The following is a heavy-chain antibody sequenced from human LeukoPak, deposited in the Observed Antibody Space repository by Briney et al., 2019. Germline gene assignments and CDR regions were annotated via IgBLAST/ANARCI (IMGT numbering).Heavy chain of an antibody. V-gene: IGHV3-15*01. CDR2: IKKKTDGGTT. CDR1: GLTFSNAW. Sequence: GGSLRLSCVVSGLTFSNAWMSWVRQAPGKGLEWVGRIKKKTDGGTTDYAAPVKGRFTISRDDSKNTLYLQMNSLKTEDTAVYYCTTEYYYDSSGLFDYWGQGTLVTVSS. D-gene: IGHD3-22*01. CDR3: TTEYYYDSSGLFDY. J-gene: IGHJ4*02.